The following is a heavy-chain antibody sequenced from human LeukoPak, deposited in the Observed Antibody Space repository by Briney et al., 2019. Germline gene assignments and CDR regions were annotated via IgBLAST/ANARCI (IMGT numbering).Heavy chain of an antibody. CDR3: ARGALVPADMFDY. J-gene: IGHJ4*02. Sequence: GSLRLSCAASGFTFSSYGMHRVREAPGKGLGWVSVISYAGSNKYYADSVKGRFTISRDKSKNTLYLQMNSQRAEGSAVFFCARGALVPADMFDYWGQGTLVTVSS. CDR2: ISYAGSNK. CDR1: GFTFSSYG. D-gene: IGHD2-2*01. V-gene: IGHV3-30*03.